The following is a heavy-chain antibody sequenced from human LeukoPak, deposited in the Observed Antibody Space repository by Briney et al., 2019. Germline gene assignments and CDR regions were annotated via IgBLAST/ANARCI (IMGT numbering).Heavy chain of an antibody. Sequence: GGSLRLSCAASGFTFSSYAMSWVRQAPGKGLEWVSAISGSGGSTYYADSVKGRFAISRDNSKHTLYLQMNSLGAEDTAVYYCAKMGGYYSGALDYWGQGTLVTVSS. CDR1: GFTFSSYA. V-gene: IGHV3-23*01. D-gene: IGHD3-22*01. J-gene: IGHJ4*02. CDR2: ISGSGGST. CDR3: AKMGGYYSGALDY.